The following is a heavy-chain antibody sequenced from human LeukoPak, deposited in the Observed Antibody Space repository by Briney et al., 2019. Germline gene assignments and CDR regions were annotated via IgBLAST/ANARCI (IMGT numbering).Heavy chain of an antibody. J-gene: IGHJ4*02. D-gene: IGHD2-15*01. CDR1: GITFTSYG. CDR2: INHSGST. V-gene: IGHV4-34*01. Sequence: GSLRLSCEASGITFTSYGMSWIRQPPGKGLEWIGEINHSGSTNYNPSLKSRVTISVDTSKNQFSLKLSSVTAADTAVYYCARGLSAIVYWGQGTLVTVSS. CDR3: ARGLSAIVY.